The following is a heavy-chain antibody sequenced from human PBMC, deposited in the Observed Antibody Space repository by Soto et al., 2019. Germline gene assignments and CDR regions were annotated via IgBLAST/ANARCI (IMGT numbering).Heavy chain of an antibody. CDR2: IDPSDSQT. CDR3: ARQIYDSDTGPNFQYYFDS. Sequence: PGESLKICCKGSGYSFAGYWSTWVRQKPGKGLGWMGRIDPSDSQTYYSPSFRGHVTISVTKSITTVFLQWSSLRASDTAMYYCARQIYDSDTGPNFQYYFDSWGQGTPVTVSS. CDR1: GYSFAGYW. J-gene: IGHJ4*02. D-gene: IGHD3-22*01. V-gene: IGHV5-10-1*01.